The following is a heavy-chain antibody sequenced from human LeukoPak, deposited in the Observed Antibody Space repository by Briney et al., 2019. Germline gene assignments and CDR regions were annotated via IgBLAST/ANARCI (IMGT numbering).Heavy chain of an antibody. CDR2: ISAHNGNT. V-gene: IGHV1-18*01. CDR1: GYTFTSYG. Sequence: ASVNVSYKASGYTFTSYGISWVRQAPGQGLEWMGWISAHNGNTKYAQNLRGRVTMTTDTSTSTAYMELRSLRSDDTAVYYCARESSCDYWGQGTLVTVSS. CDR3: ARESSCDY. D-gene: IGHD1-26*01. J-gene: IGHJ4*02.